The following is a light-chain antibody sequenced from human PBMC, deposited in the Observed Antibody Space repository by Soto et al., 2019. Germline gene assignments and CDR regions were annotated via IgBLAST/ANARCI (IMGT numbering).Light chain of an antibody. CDR2: GAS. CDR3: QQCGSPST. CDR1: QTFSNSF. V-gene: IGKV3-20*01. Sequence: EVGITQSPATVSVSAGERATLSCRASQTFSNSFLSWFQQIPGQAPRLLIYGASMRATGIPDRFSGSGSGTDFTLTISRLEPEDFAVYYCQQCGSPSTFGQGTRLEI. J-gene: IGKJ5*01.